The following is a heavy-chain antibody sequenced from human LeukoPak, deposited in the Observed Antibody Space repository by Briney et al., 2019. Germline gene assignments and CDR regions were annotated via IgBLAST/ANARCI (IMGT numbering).Heavy chain of an antibody. CDR2: IYYSGST. D-gene: IGHD6-13*01. CDR1: GGSISSYY. Sequence: PSETLSLTCTVSGGSISSYYWSWIRQPPGKGLEWIGYIYYSGSTNYNPSLKSRVTISVDTSKNQFSLKLSSVTAADTAVYYCARGAAAEDFDYWGQGTLVTVSS. CDR3: ARGAAAEDFDY. J-gene: IGHJ4*02. V-gene: IGHV4-59*01.